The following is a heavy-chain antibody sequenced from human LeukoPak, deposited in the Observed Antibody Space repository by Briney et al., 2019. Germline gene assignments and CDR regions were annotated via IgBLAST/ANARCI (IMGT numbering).Heavy chain of an antibody. J-gene: IGHJ6*02. D-gene: IGHD2-15*01. CDR2: INPNSGGT. V-gene: IGHV1-2*02. Sequence: ASVKVSCKASGYTFTGYYMHWVRQAPGQGLEWMGWINPNSGGTNYAQKFQGRVTMTRYTSISTAYMELSRLRSDDTAVYYCAWVVVAATIYGMDVWGQGTTVTVSS. CDR3: AWVVVAATIYGMDV. CDR1: GYTFTGYY.